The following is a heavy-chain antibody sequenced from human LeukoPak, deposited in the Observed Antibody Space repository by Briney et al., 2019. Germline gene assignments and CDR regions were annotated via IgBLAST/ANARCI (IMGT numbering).Heavy chain of an antibody. V-gene: IGHV3-23*01. CDR2: ISGSGRSI. D-gene: IGHD3-22*01. CDR3: AKGGHYYDSFYYFDY. Sequence: GGSLRLSCAASGFTFNNFVMTWVRQAPGKGLEWVSGISGSGRSIYYTDSVKGRFTISRDNSKNTLYLQMTSLRAEDTAVYYCAKGGHYYDSFYYFDYWGQGTLVIVSS. CDR1: GFTFNNFV. J-gene: IGHJ4*02.